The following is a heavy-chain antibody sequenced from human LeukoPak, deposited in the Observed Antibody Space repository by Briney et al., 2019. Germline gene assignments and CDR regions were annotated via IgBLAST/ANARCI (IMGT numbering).Heavy chain of an antibody. CDR3: ARDSQNGYSYGLVDY. D-gene: IGHD5-18*01. CDR2: ISSSSSYI. Sequence: GGSLRLSCAASGFTFSSYSMNWVRQAPGKALEWVSSISSSSSYIYYADSVKGRFTISRDNAKNSLYLQMNSLRAEDTAVYYCARDSQNGYSYGLVDYWGQGTLVTVSS. J-gene: IGHJ4*02. CDR1: GFTFSSYS. V-gene: IGHV3-21*01.